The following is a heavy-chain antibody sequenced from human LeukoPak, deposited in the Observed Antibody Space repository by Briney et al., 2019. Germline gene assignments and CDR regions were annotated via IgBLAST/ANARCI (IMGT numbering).Heavy chain of an antibody. V-gene: IGHV1-18*01. Sequence: GASVKVSCKASGYTFTSYGISWVRQAPGQGLEWMGWISAYNGNTNYAQTLQCQVTLTTHTSTSTAYMALRSLRSDDTAVYYCARDMWCSSTTCYEYYYMDVWGKGTTVTVSS. CDR2: ISAYNGNT. CDR1: GYTFTSYG. J-gene: IGHJ6*03. CDR3: ARDMWCSSTTCYEYYYMDV. D-gene: IGHD2-2*01.